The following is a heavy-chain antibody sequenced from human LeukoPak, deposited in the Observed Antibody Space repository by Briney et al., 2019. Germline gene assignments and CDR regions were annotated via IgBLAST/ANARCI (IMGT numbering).Heavy chain of an antibody. D-gene: IGHD2-2*01. J-gene: IGHJ6*03. V-gene: IGHV3-23*01. CDR3: ASMPSTEIYYFYYMDV. CDR1: GLTFTNNA. CDR2: ISGSGAT. Sequence: PGGSLRLSCAASGLTFTNNAMSWVRQAPGKGLEWVTAISGSGATYYADSVKGRFAISRDNSKNTLYLHMDRLGTEDTAVYYCASMPSTEIYYFYYMDVWGKRTTVTVSS.